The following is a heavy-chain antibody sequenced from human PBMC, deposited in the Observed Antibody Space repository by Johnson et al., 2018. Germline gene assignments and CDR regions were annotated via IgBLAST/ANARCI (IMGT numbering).Heavy chain of an antibody. D-gene: IGHD1-26*01. Sequence: EVQLVESGGGLVKPGGSLRLSCAASGFTFSSYSMKWVRQAPGKGLEWVSSISYSDSYMYYADSVKGRFTISRDNAKNSLYLQMNSLRAEDTAVYYCARGGNYPDYWGQGTLVTVSS. CDR1: GFTFSSYS. CDR3: ARGGNYPDY. CDR2: ISYSDSYM. J-gene: IGHJ4*02. V-gene: IGHV3-21*01.